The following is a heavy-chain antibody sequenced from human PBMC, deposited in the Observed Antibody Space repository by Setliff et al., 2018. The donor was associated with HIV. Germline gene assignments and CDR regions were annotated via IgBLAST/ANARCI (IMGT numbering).Heavy chain of an antibody. J-gene: IGHJ6*03. CDR2: IYTTGGT. D-gene: IGHD3-10*01. V-gene: IGHV4-4*07. CDR3: ARVGASGVPSTMDYYYYMDV. CDR1: GVSIPTNY. Sequence: KTSETLSLTCTVSGVSIPTNYWNWIRQPAGKGLEWIGRIYTTGGTNYNPALKSRVTMSIDTSKNQISLKLNSVTAADTATYYCARVGASGVPSTMDYYYYMDVWGKGTTVTVSS.